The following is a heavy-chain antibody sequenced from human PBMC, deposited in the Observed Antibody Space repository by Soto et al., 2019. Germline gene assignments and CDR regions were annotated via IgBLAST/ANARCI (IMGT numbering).Heavy chain of an antibody. CDR3: ARVRGGNGMDV. V-gene: IGHV1-18*01. Sequence: ASVKVSCKASGYTFTSYGISWVRQAPGQGLEWMGWISAYNGNTNYAQKLQGRVTMTTDTSISTAYMELRRLRSDDTAVYYCARVRGGNGMDVWGQGTTVTVSS. J-gene: IGHJ6*02. CDR2: ISAYNGNT. D-gene: IGHD3-16*01. CDR1: GYTFTSYG.